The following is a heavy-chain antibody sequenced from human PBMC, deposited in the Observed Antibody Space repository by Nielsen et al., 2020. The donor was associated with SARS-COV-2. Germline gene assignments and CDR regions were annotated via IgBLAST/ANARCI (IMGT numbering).Heavy chain of an antibody. V-gene: IGHV3-7*01. D-gene: IGHD3-9*01. CDR2: IKQDGSEK. CDR3: ARDWTPLRYFDWRPDYYYGMDV. J-gene: IGHJ6*02. Sequence: VRQAPGKGLEWVANIKQDGSEKYYVDSVKGRFTISRDNAKNSLYLEMNSLRVEDTAVYYCARDWTPLRYFDWRPDYYYGMDVWGQGTTVTVSS.